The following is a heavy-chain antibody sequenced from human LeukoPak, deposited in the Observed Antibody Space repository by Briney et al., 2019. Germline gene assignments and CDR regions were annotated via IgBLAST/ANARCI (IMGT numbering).Heavy chain of an antibody. J-gene: IGHJ4*02. CDR3: ARDRGVTTRPRGYFDY. V-gene: IGHV3-48*02. CDR1: GFTVSSYS. Sequence: PGGSLRLFCPAYGFTVSSYSMEWVRQAPGKGLEWVACISSDRSTIYYADSVKGRFTISRDNAKYSLYLQMNSLRDEDTAVYYCARDRGVTTRPRGYFDYWGQGTLVTVSS. D-gene: IGHD1-1*01. CDR2: ISSDRSTI.